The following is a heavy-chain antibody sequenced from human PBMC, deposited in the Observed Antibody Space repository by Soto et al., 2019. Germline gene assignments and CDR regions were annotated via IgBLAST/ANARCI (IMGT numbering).Heavy chain of an antibody. Sequence: GGSLRLSCTASGFTFSTYWMHWVRQAPGKGLVWVSRINSDGSKIGYADSVKGRFTVSRDNAKNTLYLQMNSLRAEDTAVYYCAKMDYYDLSYYYSEDYFDYWGQGTLVTVSS. CDR3: AKMDYYDLSYYYSEDYFDY. CDR2: INSDGSKI. J-gene: IGHJ4*02. CDR1: GFTFSTYW. D-gene: IGHD3-22*01. V-gene: IGHV3-74*01.